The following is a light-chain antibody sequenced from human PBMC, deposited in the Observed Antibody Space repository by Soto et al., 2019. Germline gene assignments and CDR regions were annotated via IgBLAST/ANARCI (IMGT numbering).Light chain of an antibody. V-gene: IGLV2-14*01. CDR1: NSDVGAYKY. J-gene: IGLJ2*01. Sequence: QSALTQPASVSGSPGQSITISCIGTNSDVGAYKYVSWYQQHPDKAPKLIIFEVSNRPSGISSRFSGSKSGNTASLTISGLQAEDEADYYCASYTSSSTSVIFGRGTQLTVL. CDR3: ASYTSSSTSVI. CDR2: EVS.